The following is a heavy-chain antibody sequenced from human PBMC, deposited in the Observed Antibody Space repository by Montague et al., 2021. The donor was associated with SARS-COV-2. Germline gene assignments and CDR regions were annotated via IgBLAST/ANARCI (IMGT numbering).Heavy chain of an antibody. D-gene: IGHD2-2*02. CDR1: GGSISSSSYY. J-gene: IGHJ6*02. CDR3: ARHYGVVVPAAIYYYYGMDV. Sequence: SETLSLTCTVSGGSISSSSYYWGWIRQPPGKGLEWIGSIYYSGSTYYNPSLQSRVTISVDTSKNQFSLKLSSVTAADTAVYYCARHYGVVVPAAIYYYYGMDVWGQGTTVTVSS. V-gene: IGHV4-39*01. CDR2: IYYSGST.